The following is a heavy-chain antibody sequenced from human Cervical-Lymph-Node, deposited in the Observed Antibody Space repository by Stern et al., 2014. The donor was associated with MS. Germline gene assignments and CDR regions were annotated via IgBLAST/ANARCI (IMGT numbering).Heavy chain of an antibody. Sequence: VQLVESGGGVVQPGRSLRLSCVASGRTFSTSVMHWVRQAPGKGLAWEAVVWNDGSKEHFTESVKGRFSTSRDTAKNTLHLQMSSLRAEDTAVYFCATSTASDAFDIWGQGTLVTVSS. CDR2: VWNDGSKE. V-gene: IGHV3-33*01. CDR1: GRTFSTSV. CDR3: ATSTASDAFDI. D-gene: IGHD2/OR15-2a*01. J-gene: IGHJ3*02.